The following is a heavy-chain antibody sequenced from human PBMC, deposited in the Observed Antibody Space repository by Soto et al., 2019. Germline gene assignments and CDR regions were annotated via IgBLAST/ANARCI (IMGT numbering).Heavy chain of an antibody. V-gene: IGHV3-74*01. CDR3: PRDVSNSVDY. D-gene: IGHD4-4*01. CDR2: IGSNGRST. Sequence: EVQLVESGGGLVQPGGSLRLSCAASGFTFSSYWMHWVRQVPGKGLVWVSRIGSNGRSTNYADSVKGRFTISRDNAKNTLFLQMNSLRAEDTAVYYCPRDVSNSVDYWGQGTLVTVSS. J-gene: IGHJ4*02. CDR1: GFTFSSYW.